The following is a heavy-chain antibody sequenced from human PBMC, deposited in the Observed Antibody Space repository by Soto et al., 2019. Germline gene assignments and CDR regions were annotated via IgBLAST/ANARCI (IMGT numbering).Heavy chain of an antibody. J-gene: IGHJ4*02. Sequence: KPSETLSLTCTVSGGSISSSSYYWGWIRQPPGKGLEWIGSIYYSGSTNYNPSLKSRVTISVDTSKNQFSLKLSSVTAADTAVYYCARGRGGAAAGIFYYWGQGSVVTFSS. CDR1: GGSISSSSYY. V-gene: IGHV4-39*07. D-gene: IGHD6-13*01. CDR3: ARGRGGAAAGIFYY. CDR2: IYYSGST.